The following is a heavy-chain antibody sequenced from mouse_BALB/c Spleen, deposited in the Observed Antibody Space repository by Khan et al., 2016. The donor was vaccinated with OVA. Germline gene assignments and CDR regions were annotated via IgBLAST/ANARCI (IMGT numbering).Heavy chain of an antibody. Sequence: EVELVQSGPGLVKPSQTLSITCTVTGYSITSEYAWNWLRQFPGNKLEWIGYITSTDSPSYNPSLNSRISITRDTSNNPFFLQLKSVNTEDTATYYCARSLYYSYGFAMDCWGRGTSVTVSS. CDR3: ARSLYYSYGFAMDC. CDR2: ITSTDSP. CDR1: GYSITSEYA. D-gene: IGHD2-14*01. J-gene: IGHJ4*01. V-gene: IGHV3-2*02.